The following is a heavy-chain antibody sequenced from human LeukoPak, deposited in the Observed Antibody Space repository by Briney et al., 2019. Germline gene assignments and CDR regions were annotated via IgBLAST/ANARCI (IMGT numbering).Heavy chain of an antibody. CDR3: ARGSLRLRAYYFDY. CDR1: GFTFSSYS. Sequence: PGGSLRLSCAASGFTFSSYSMNWVRQAPGKGLEWVSYISSSGYPIYYADSVKGRFTISRDNAKHSLYLQMNSLRAEDTAVYYCARGSLRLRAYYFDYWGQGTLVTASS. V-gene: IGHV3-48*04. J-gene: IGHJ4*02. CDR2: ISSSGYPI. D-gene: IGHD3-10*01.